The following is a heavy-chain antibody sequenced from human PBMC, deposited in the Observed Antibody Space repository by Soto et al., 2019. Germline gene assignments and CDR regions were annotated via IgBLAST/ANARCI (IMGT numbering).Heavy chain of an antibody. V-gene: IGHV1-69*13. CDR2: IIPIFGTA. Sequence: ASVKVSCKASGGTFSSYAISWVRQAPGQGLEWMGGIIPIFGTANYAQKYQGRVTITADESTSTAYMELSSLRAEDTAVYYCASSWNYLNWFDPWGQGTLVTVSS. CDR3: ASSWNYLNWFDP. J-gene: IGHJ5*02. D-gene: IGHD1-7*01. CDR1: GGTFSSYA.